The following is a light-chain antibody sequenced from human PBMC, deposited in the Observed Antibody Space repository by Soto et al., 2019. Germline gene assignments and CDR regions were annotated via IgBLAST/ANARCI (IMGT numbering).Light chain of an antibody. V-gene: IGLV2-8*01. J-gene: IGLJ1*01. Sequence: QSVLPKPPSSSGSPGESVTISCTGTSSDVGGYNSVSWYQQHPGKAPKLMIYEVSKRPSGVPDRFSGSKSGNTASLTVSGLQAEDEADYYCSSYAGSNNLYVFGTGTKVTVL. CDR1: SSDVGGYNS. CDR3: SSYAGSNNLYV. CDR2: EVS.